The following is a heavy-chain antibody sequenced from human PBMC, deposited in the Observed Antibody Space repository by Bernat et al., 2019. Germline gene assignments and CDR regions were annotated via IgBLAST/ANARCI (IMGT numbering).Heavy chain of an antibody. CDR1: GFTFSSYA. CDR2: ISGSGGST. D-gene: IGHD6-13*01. CDR3: GKDTTAVDTYFDY. Sequence: EVQLLESGGGLVQPGGSLRLSCAASGFTFSSYAMSWVRQAPGKGLEWVSAISGSGGSTYYADSVKGRFTISRDNSKNTLYLQMNSRRDEDTAVYYCGKDTTAVDTYFDYWGQGTLVSVS. V-gene: IGHV3-23*01. J-gene: IGHJ4*02.